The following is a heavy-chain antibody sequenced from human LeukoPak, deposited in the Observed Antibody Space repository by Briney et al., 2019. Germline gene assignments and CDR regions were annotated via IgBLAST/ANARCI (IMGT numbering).Heavy chain of an antibody. D-gene: IGHD2-2*01. V-gene: IGHV3-23*01. CDR1: GFTFSSYA. Sequence: PGRSLRLSCAASGFTFSSYAMSWVRQAPGRGLEWVSAISGSGGSTYYADSVKGRFTISRDNSKNTLYLQMNSLRAEDTAVYYCAKDATLVVPAASLDYWGQGTLVTVSS. CDR2: ISGSGGST. CDR3: AKDATLVVPAASLDY. J-gene: IGHJ4*02.